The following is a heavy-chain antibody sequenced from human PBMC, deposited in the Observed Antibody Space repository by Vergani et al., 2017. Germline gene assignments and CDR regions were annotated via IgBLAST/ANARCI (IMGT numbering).Heavy chain of an antibody. V-gene: IGHV3-21*01. CDR3: ARDKVGATPTALLGY. J-gene: IGHJ4*02. CDR2: ISSSSSYI. CDR1: GFTFSSYS. Sequence: EVQLVESGGGLVKPGGSLRLSCAASGFTFSSYSMNWVRQAPGKGLEWASSISSSSSYIYYADSVKGRFTISRDNAKNSLYLQMNSLRAEDTAVYYCARDKVGATPTALLGYWGQGTLVTVSS. D-gene: IGHD1-26*01.